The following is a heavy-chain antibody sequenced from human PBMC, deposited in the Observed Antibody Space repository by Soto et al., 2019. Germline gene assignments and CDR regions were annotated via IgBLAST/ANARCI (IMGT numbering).Heavy chain of an antibody. D-gene: IGHD3-22*01. V-gene: IGHV2-70*01. CDR3: ARTLYNYYDSSGYLLFDY. CDR1: GFSLSTSGMC. J-gene: IGHJ4*02. CDR2: IDWDDDK. Sequence: ASGPTLVNPTQTLTLTCTFSGFSLSTSGMCVIWIRQPPGKALEWLALIDWDDDKYYSTSLKTRLTISKDTSKNQVVLTMTNMDPVDTATYYCARTLYNYYDSSGYLLFDYWGQGTLVTVSS.